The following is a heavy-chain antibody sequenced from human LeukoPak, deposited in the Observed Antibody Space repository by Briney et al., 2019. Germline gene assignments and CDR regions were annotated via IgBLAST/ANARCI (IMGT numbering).Heavy chain of an antibody. D-gene: IGHD2-15*01. V-gene: IGHV1-8*01. CDR1: GYTFTSYD. Sequence: GASVKVSCKASGYTFTSYDMNWVRQATGQGLEWMGWMNPNSGNTGYAQKFQGRVTMTRNTSISTACMELSSLRSEDTAVYYCARCSGGSCSLYYYYGIDVWGQGTTVTASS. CDR2: MNPNSGNT. J-gene: IGHJ6*02. CDR3: ARCSGGSCSLYYYYGIDV.